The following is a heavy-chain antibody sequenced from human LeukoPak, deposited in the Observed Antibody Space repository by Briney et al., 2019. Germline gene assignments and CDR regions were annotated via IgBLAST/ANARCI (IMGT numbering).Heavy chain of an antibody. Sequence: GASVKVSCKASGGTFSSYAISWVRQAPGQGLEWMGGIIPISGTANYAQKFQGRVTITADESTSTAYMELSSLRSEDTAVYYCARDRAAAHYFYYYYYGMDVWGQGTTVTVSS. CDR1: GGTFSSYA. V-gene: IGHV1-69*13. J-gene: IGHJ6*02. CDR3: ARDRAAAHYFYYYYYGMDV. CDR2: IIPISGTA. D-gene: IGHD6-13*01.